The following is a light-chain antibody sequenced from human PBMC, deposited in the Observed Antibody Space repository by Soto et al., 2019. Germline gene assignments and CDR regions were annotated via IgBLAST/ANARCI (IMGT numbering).Light chain of an antibody. J-gene: IGKJ3*01. CDR1: QTVSNNY. CDR2: GAS. CDR3: QQYGSSPFT. Sequence: EIVLTQSPGTLSLSPGERATLSCRASQTVSNNYLAWYQQKPGQAPRLLIYGASNKATGIPDRFSGSGSGTNFTLSLSRLEPEDFAVYYCQQYGSSPFTFGPGTRVDIK. V-gene: IGKV3-20*01.